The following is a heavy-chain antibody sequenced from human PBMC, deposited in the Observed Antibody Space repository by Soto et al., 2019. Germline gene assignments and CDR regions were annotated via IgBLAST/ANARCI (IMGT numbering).Heavy chain of an antibody. CDR2: IYSGGSNK. CDR3: AREMAAYYFDY. D-gene: IGHD6-19*01. J-gene: IGHJ4*02. CDR1: GFTVSSNY. V-gene: IGHV3-66*02. Sequence: RLSCAASGFTVSSNYMNWVRQAPGKGLEWVSVIYSGGSNKYYADSVKGRFTISRDNSKNTLYLQMNSLRAEDTAVYYCAREMAAYYFDYWGQGALVTVSS.